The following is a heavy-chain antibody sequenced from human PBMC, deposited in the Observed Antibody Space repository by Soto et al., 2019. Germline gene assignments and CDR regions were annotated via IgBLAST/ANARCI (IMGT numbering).Heavy chain of an antibody. CDR2: ISAYNGNT. J-gene: IGHJ4*02. CDR1: GDTFASFG. Sequence: ASVKVSCKASGDTFASFGFSWVRQAPGQGLEWLGWISAYNGNTHYAQKVRDRVTLTTDTSTNTAYMELRSLTSDDTAVYYCARDQQSITDRILQYWGQGTRVTVSS. D-gene: IGHD3-10*01. V-gene: IGHV1-18*01. CDR3: ARDQQSITDRILQY.